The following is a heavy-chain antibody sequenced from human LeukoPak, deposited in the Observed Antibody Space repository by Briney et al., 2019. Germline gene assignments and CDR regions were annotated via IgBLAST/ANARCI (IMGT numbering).Heavy chain of an antibody. Sequence: GGSLRLSCAASGFTFDDYAMHWVRQAPGKGLEWVSGISWNSGSIGYADSVKGRFTISRDNAKNSLYLQMNGLRAEDTALYYCAKDSSGWYGPIPFDYWGQGTLVTVSS. CDR3: AKDSSGWYGPIPFDY. D-gene: IGHD6-19*01. CDR1: GFTFDDYA. CDR2: ISWNSGSI. J-gene: IGHJ4*02. V-gene: IGHV3-9*01.